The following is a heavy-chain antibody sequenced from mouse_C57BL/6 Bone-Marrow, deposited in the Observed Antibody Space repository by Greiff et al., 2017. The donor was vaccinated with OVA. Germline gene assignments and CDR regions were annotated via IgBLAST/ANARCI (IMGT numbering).Heavy chain of an antibody. Sequence: EVQVVESGPELVKPGASVKISCKASGYSFTDYNMNWVRQSNGKSLEWIGVINPNYGTTSYNPKLKGKATLTVDQSSSTAYMLINRLTSEDAAVYYCARGYDDYDGWYFDGWGTGTTVTVSS. CDR3: ARGYDDYDGWYFDG. CDR2: INPNYGTT. D-gene: IGHD2-4*01. V-gene: IGHV1-39*01. CDR1: GYSFTDYN. J-gene: IGHJ1*03.